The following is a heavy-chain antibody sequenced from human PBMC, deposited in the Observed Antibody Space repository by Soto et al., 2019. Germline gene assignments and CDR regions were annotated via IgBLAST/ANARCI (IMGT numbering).Heavy chain of an antibody. Sequence: GSRRLSCVPSVFPFNNFAMNWIRHTPGSGLEWVSYITGAGATYYADSVKSRFTISRDNAKNSFFLQMNSVGVGDTAVYYCVGGGLSYFDHWGRGTLVTVSS. J-gene: IGHJ4*02. CDR2: ITGAGAT. V-gene: IGHV3-48*03. D-gene: IGHD3-16*01. CDR3: VGGGLSYFDH. CDR1: VFPFNNFA.